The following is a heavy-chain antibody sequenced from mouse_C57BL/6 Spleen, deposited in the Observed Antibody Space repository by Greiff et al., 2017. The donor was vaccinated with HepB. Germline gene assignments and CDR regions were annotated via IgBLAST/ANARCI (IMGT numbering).Heavy chain of an antibody. Sequence: QVHVKQPGAELVMPGASVKLSCKASGYTFTSYWMHWVKQRPGQGLEWIGEIDPSDSYTNYNQKFKGKSTLTVDKSSSTAYMQLSSLTSEDSAVYYCARFYYDYDGGFAYWGQGTLVTVSA. D-gene: IGHD2-4*01. CDR1: GYTFTSYW. V-gene: IGHV1-69*01. CDR3: ARFYYDYDGGFAY. J-gene: IGHJ3*01. CDR2: IDPSDSYT.